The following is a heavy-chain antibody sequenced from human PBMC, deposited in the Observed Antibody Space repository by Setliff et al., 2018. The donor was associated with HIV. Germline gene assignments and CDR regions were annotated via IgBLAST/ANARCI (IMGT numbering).Heavy chain of an antibody. J-gene: IGHJ4*02. CDR1: GYTFLNYG. D-gene: IGHD3-22*01. V-gene: IGHV1-18*01. Sequence: ASVKVSCKASGYTFLNYGISWVRQTPGRGLEWMAWINVGNGNTKTARKFQDRVTLTSDMSANTVYMDLTTLRSEDTAVYYCASPMFYDGKVVWGQGTPVTVSS. CDR3: ASPMFYDGKVV. CDR2: INVGNGNT.